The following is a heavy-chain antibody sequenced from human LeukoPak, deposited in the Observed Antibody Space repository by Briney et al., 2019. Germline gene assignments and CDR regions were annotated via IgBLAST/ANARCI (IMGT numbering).Heavy chain of an antibody. J-gene: IGHJ4*02. CDR2: MWYDGSNK. D-gene: IGHD4-11*01. CDR1: VFTFNSYG. Sequence: GGSLRLSCVASVFTFNSYGMHWVRQAPGKGLEWVAVMWYDGSNKYYADSVKGRFTISRDDSKNTLYLQMNSLRAEDTAMYYCARGLPPVMKYYFNYWGQGTLVTVSS. V-gene: IGHV3-33*01. CDR3: ARGLPPVMKYYFNY.